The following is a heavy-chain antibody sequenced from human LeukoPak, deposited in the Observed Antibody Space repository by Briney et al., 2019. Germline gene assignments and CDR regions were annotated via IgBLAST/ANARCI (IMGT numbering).Heavy chain of an antibody. CDR3: ARVAAGGFDY. CDR1: GFIFSSYS. D-gene: IGHD2-15*01. CDR2: ITSSSSYI. J-gene: IGHJ4*02. Sequence: GGSLRLSCAASGFIFSSYSMNWVRQAPGKGLEWVSSITSSSSYIYYADSVKGRFTISRDNAKNSLYLQMNSLRAEDMAVYYCARVAAGGFDYWGQGTLVTVSS. V-gene: IGHV3-21*01.